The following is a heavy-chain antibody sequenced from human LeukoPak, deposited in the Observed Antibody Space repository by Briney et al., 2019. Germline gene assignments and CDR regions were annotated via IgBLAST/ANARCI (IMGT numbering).Heavy chain of an antibody. CDR3: AREPEFDP. CDR2: IYHSGST. Sequence: PSETLSLTCAVSGYSISSGYYWGWIRQPPGKGLEWIGSIYHSGSTYYNPSLKSRVTISVDTSKNQFSLKLSSVTAADTAVYYCAREPEFDPWGQGTPVTVSS. D-gene: IGHD1-14*01. CDR1: GYSISSGYY. J-gene: IGHJ5*02. V-gene: IGHV4-38-2*02.